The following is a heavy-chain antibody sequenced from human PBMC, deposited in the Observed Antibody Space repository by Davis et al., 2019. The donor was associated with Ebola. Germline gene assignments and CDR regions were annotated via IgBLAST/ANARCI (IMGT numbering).Heavy chain of an antibody. J-gene: IGHJ3*01. CDR3: AKVGDGFIDVSDL. CDR1: GFTFSSYV. D-gene: IGHD5-24*01. V-gene: IGHV3-23*01. CDR2: ISVSGDST. Sequence: PGGSLRLSCAASGFTFSSYVMSWVRQAPGKGLEWVSVISVSGDSTYYVDSVKGRFTISRDNSKSTLSLQMNSLRAEDTAVYYCAKVGDGFIDVSDLWGQGTMVTVSS.